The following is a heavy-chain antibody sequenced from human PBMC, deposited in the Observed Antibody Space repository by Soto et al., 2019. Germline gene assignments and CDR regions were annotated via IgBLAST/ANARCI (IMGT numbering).Heavy chain of an antibody. V-gene: IGHV1-69*13. D-gene: IGHD5-12*01. CDR3: ARERDGYKRIYYFDY. CDR1: GGTFSSYA. J-gene: IGHJ4*02. CDR2: IIPIFGTA. Sequence: GASVKVSCKASGGTFSSYAISWVRQAPGQGLEWMGGIIPIFGTANYAQKFQGRVTITADESTSTAYMELSSLRSEDTAVYYCARERDGYKRIYYFDYWGQGTLVTVSS.